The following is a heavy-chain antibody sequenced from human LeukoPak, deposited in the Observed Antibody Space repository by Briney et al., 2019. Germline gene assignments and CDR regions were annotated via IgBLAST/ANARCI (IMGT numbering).Heavy chain of an antibody. Sequence: SETLSLTCAVYGGSFSVYYWCCIRHPPGKGVEWIGEIYHSGSTNYNPSLKSRVTISVDTSKNQFSLKLSSVTAADTAVYYCARGAIISVAGTYFDYWGQGTLVTVSS. V-gene: IGHV4-34*01. CDR2: IYHSGST. D-gene: IGHD6-19*01. CDR3: ARGAIISVAGTYFDY. CDR1: GGSFSVYY. J-gene: IGHJ4*02.